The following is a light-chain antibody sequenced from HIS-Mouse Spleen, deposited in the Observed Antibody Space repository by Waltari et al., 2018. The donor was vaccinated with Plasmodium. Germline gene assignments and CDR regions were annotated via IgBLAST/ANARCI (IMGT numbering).Light chain of an antibody. V-gene: IGKV2-28*01. Sequence: DPVMTQSPLPLPVTPGDPASISCRSSQSLLHSNGYNYLDWYLQKPGQSPQLLIYLGSNRVSGVPDRFSGSGSGTDFTLKISRVEAEDVGVYYCMQALQTPRYTFGQGTKLEIK. CDR1: QSLLHSNGYNY. CDR3: MQALQTPRYT. J-gene: IGKJ2*01. CDR2: LGS.